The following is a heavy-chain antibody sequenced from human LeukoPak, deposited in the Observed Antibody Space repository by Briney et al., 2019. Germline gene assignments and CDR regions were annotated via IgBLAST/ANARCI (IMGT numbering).Heavy chain of an antibody. J-gene: IGHJ6*02. CDR2: ISAYNGNT. D-gene: IGHD2-15*01. CDR1: GYTFTSYG. Sequence: GASVKVSCKASGYTFTSYGISWVRQAPGQGLEWMGWISAYNGNTNYAQKLQGRVTMTTDTSTSTAYTELGSLRSDDTAVYYCARDLEYCSGGSCYYYGMDVWGQGTTVTVSS. CDR3: ARDLEYCSGGSCYYYGMDV. V-gene: IGHV1-18*01.